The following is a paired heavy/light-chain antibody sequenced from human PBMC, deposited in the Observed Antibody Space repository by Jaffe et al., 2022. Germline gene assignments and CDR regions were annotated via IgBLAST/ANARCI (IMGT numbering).Light chain of an antibody. Sequence: DIQMTQSPSSLSASVGDRVTITCRASQIIDTNLNWYQEKPGKAPKLLIYAASSLLSGVPSRFSGSGSGTDFTLTISSLHPEDFATYYCQQTYSTPLTFGGGTKVEIK. CDR1: QIIDTN. V-gene: IGKV1-39*01. CDR2: AAS. J-gene: IGKJ4*01. CDR3: QQTYSTPLT.
Heavy chain of an antibody. CDR3: ATSQVRSSWYMIDY. V-gene: IGHV1-2*02. CDR2: VNPNSGGT. CDR1: GYTFTDYY. D-gene: IGHD6-13*01. Sequence: QVQLVQSGAEVKKPGASVKVSCKASGYTFTDYYIHWVRQAPGQGLEWMGWVNPNSGGTNYAPKFQGGVTMTRDTSVTTAYMELNSLRSNDTAVYYCATSQVRSSWYMIDYWGQGTLVTVSS. J-gene: IGHJ4*02.